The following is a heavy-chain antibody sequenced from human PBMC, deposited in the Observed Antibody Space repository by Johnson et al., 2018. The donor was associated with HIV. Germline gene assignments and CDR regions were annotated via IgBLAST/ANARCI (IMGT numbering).Heavy chain of an antibody. CDR3: ARDASRGYGSELDAFDI. D-gene: IGHD3-10*01. CDR2: LWYDGSNK. J-gene: IGHJ3*02. CDR1: GFTFNNYG. Sequence: QVQLVESGGGVVQPGGSQRLSCAASGFTFNNYGMHWVRQAPGKGLEWVAFLWYDGSNKYHADSVKGRFTISRDNAKNSVYLQMNSLRAEDTAVYYCARDASRGYGSELDAFDIWGQGTMVTVSS. V-gene: IGHV3-33*01.